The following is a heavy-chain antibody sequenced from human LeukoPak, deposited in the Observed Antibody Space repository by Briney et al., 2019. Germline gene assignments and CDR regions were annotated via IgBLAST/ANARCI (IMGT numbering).Heavy chain of an antibody. J-gene: IGHJ4*02. D-gene: IGHD3-10*01. CDR2: IYYGGST. CDR3: ARRGPSGRSLDY. V-gene: IGHV4-39*01. CDR1: GGSISSSPYY. Sequence: SETLSLTCTASGGSISSSPYYWGWIRQPPGKGLEWIGNIYYGGSTYYNPSLKTRVTISVDTSKNQFSLKLSSVTAADTAVYYCARRGPSGRSLDYWGQGTLVTVSS.